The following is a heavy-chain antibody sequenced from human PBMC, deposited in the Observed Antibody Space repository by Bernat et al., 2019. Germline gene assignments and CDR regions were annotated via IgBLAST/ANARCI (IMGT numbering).Heavy chain of an antibody. Sequence: EVQLVESGGGLVQPVGSLRLSCAASGFTFSSYWMHWVRQAPGKGLVWVSRINTDGSSISYADSVKGRFTISRDNAKNTLYLQMNSLRAEDTAVYHCTRMYSGSHNPYNHYGMDVWGQGTTVTVSS. D-gene: IGHD1-26*01. V-gene: IGHV3-74*01. CDR1: GFTFSSYW. J-gene: IGHJ6*02. CDR2: INTDGSSI. CDR3: TRMYSGSHNPYNHYGMDV.